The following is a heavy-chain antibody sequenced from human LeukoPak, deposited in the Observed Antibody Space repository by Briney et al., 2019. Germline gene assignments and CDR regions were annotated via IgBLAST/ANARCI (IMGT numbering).Heavy chain of an antibody. J-gene: IGHJ4*02. CDR2: ISGSSSTI. CDR3: ATQKTYDILTGYYSLDY. D-gene: IGHD3-9*01. CDR1: GFTFSSYW. V-gene: IGHV3-48*01. Sequence: PGGSLRLSCAASGFTFSSYWMSWVRQAPGKGLEWVSYISGSSSTIYYADSVKGRFTISRDNAKNSLYLQMNSLRAEDTAVYYCATQKTYDILTGYYSLDYWGQGTLVTVSS.